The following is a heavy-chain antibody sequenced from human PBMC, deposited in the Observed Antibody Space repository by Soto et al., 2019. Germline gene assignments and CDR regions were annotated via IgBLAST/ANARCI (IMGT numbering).Heavy chain of an antibody. CDR3: AKDPRFLTPEYYDILTGYPYYFDY. Sequence: GGSLRLSCAASGFTFSSYAMSWVRQAPGKGLEWVSAISGSGGSTYYADSVKGRFTISRDNSKNTLYLQMNSLRAEDTAVYYCAKDPRFLTPEYYDILTGYPYYFDYWGQGTLVTVSS. J-gene: IGHJ4*02. V-gene: IGHV3-23*01. D-gene: IGHD3-9*01. CDR1: GFTFSSYA. CDR2: ISGSGGST.